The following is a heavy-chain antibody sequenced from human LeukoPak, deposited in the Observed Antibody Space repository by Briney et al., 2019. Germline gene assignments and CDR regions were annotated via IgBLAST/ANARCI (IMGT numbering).Heavy chain of an antibody. V-gene: IGHV4-34*01. Sequence: SETLSLTCDVYGGSLSDYYFNWIRQSPGKGLEWIGEINHSGSTNYHPSLKSRVTISVDTSKNQFSLKLTSVTAADAAVYYCARNGVPYYYGSGNYSYNWFDPWGQGTMVTVSS. J-gene: IGHJ5*02. D-gene: IGHD3-10*01. CDR2: INHSGST. CDR3: ARNGVPYYYGSGNYSYNWFDP. CDR1: GGSLSDYY.